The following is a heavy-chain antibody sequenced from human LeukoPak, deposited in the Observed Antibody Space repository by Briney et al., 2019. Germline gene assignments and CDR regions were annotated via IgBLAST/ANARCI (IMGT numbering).Heavy chain of an antibody. V-gene: IGHV3-30*02. CDR3: ARHPSSGSYIFDY. CDR1: GFTFSSYG. CDR2: IRYDGSNK. J-gene: IGHJ4*02. D-gene: IGHD3-10*01. Sequence: PGGSLRLSCAASGFTFSSYGMHWVRQAPGKGLEWVAFIRYDGSNKYYADSVKGRFTISRDNSKNSLYLQMNSLRAEDTAVYYCARHPSSGSYIFDYWGQGTLVTVSS.